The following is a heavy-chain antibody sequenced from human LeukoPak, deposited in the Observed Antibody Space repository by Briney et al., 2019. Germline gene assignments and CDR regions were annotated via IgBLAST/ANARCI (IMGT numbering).Heavy chain of an antibody. V-gene: IGHV3-48*03. D-gene: IGHD3-10*01. CDR2: ISSSGSTI. Sequence: PGGSLRLSCAASGFTFSSYDMNWVRQAPGKGLEWVSYISSSGSTIHYAGSVKGRFTISRDNAKNSLYLQMNSLRAEDTAVYYCASGQDYSFDYWGQGTLVTVSS. J-gene: IGHJ4*02. CDR3: ASGQDYSFDY. CDR1: GFTFSSYD.